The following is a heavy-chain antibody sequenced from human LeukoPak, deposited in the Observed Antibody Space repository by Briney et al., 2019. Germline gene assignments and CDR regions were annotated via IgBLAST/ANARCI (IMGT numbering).Heavy chain of an antibody. CDR3: ATRGYDILTGYYA. J-gene: IGHJ5*02. V-gene: IGHV3-23*01. D-gene: IGHD3-9*01. Sequence: GGSLRLSCAASGFTFSSYAMSGVRQAPGKGLEGVSAISGSGGSTYYADSVKGRFTISRHNSKNTLYLQMNSLRAEDTAVYYCATRGYDILTGYYAWGQGTLVTVSS. CDR2: ISGSGGST. CDR1: GFTFSSYA.